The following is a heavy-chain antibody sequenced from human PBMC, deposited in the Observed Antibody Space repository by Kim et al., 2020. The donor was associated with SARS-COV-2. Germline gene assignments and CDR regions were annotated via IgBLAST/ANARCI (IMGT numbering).Heavy chain of an antibody. Sequence: GGSPRLSCAASGFTFSSYAMHWVRQAPGKGLEWVAVISYDGSNKYYADSVKGRFTISRDNSKNTLYLQMNSLRAEDTAVYYCARDGGYGPRPRYYFDYWGQGTLVTVSS. J-gene: IGHJ4*02. CDR2: ISYDGSNK. D-gene: IGHD5-18*01. CDR1: GFTFSSYA. V-gene: IGHV3-30*04. CDR3: ARDGGYGPRPRYYFDY.